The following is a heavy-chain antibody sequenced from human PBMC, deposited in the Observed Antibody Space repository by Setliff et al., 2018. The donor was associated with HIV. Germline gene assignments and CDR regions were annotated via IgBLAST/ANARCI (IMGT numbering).Heavy chain of an antibody. CDR1: NESLSESY. Sequence: TSETLSLTCAVYNESLSESYWGWIRQPPGKGLEWIGSIHHSGTAYDNPSLKSRVTISVDPSKNQILLRLSSVTAADTAVYYCARLSGGMVPNYWGQGTLVTVSS. V-gene: IGHV4-34*01. CDR3: ARLSGGMVPNY. J-gene: IGHJ4*02. D-gene: IGHD3-10*01. CDR2: IHHSGTA.